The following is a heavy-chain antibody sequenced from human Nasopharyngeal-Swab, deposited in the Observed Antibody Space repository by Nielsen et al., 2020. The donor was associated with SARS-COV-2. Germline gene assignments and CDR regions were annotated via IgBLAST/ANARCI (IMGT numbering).Heavy chain of an antibody. CDR1: GFTFSGYE. CDR3: ARGRAAAGPYYYYGMDV. J-gene: IGHJ6*02. Sequence: GESLKISCAASGFTFSGYEMNWVRQAPGKGLEWVSYISTSGNTIYYADSVKGRFTISRDNAKNSLYLQMNSLRAEDTAVYYCARGRAAAGPYYYYGMDVWGQGTTVTVSS. CDR2: ISTSGNTI. V-gene: IGHV3-48*03. D-gene: IGHD6-13*01.